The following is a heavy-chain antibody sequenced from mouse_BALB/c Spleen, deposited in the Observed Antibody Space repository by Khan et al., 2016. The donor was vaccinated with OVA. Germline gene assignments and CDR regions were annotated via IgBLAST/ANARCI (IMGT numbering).Heavy chain of an antibody. CDR2: ISYSGST. CDR3: ARTARIKY. CDR1: GYSITSGYG. D-gene: IGHD1-2*01. J-gene: IGHJ2*01. V-gene: IGHV3-2*02. Sequence: VQRQQPGPGLVKPSQSLSLTCTVTGYSITSGYGWNWIRQFPGNKLEWMGYISYSGSTNYNPSLKSRISITRDTSKNQFFLQLNSVTTEDTATYYCARTARIKYWGQGTTLTVSS.